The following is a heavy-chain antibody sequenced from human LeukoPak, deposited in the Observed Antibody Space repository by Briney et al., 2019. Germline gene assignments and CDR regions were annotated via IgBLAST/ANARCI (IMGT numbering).Heavy chain of an antibody. CDR3: AREDYQLLSGAFYYYMDV. CDR2: IYHSGST. CDR1: GGSISSSNW. J-gene: IGHJ6*03. D-gene: IGHD2-21*02. Sequence: SETLSLTCAVSGGSISSSNWWSWVRQPPGKGLEWIGEIYHSGSTNYNPSLKSRVTISVDKSKNQFSLNLSSVTAADTAVYYCAREDYQLLSGAFYYYMDVWGKGTTVTVSS. V-gene: IGHV4-4*02.